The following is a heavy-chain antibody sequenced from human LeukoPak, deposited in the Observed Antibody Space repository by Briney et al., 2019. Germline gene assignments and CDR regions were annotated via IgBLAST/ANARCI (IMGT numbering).Heavy chain of an antibody. CDR3: ARLLRSTSPYYYYGMDV. CDR1: GYTFTGYY. J-gene: IGHJ6*02. Sequence: ASVKVSCKASGYTFTGYYMHWVRQAPGQGLEWMGWINPNSGGTNYAQKLQGRVTMTTDTSTSTAYMELRSLRSDDTAVYYCARLLRSTSPYYYYGMDVWGQGTTVTVSS. CDR2: INPNSGGT. V-gene: IGHV1-2*02. D-gene: IGHD3-22*01.